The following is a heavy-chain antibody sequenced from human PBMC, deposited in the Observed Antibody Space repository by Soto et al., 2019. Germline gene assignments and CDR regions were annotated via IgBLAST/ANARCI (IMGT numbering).Heavy chain of an antibody. CDR2: IKQDGSEK. V-gene: IGHV3-7*01. CDR3: ARELLIGYFRGGSCYELNYFDY. Sequence: EVQLVESGGGLVQPGGSLRLSCAASGFTFSSYWMSWVRQAPGKGLEWVANIKQDGSEKYYVDSVKGRFTISRDNAKNSLYLQMNSLRAEDTAVYYCARELLIGYFRGGSCYELNYFDYWGQGTLVTVSS. CDR1: GFTFSSYW. J-gene: IGHJ4*02. D-gene: IGHD2-15*01.